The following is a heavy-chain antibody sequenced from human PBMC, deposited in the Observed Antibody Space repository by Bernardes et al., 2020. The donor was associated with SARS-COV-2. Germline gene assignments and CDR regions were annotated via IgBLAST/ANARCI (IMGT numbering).Heavy chain of an antibody. CDR3: ARDGYSSSWFVT. V-gene: IGHV3-66*01. CDR1: GLTVSSNY. D-gene: IGHD5-12*01. J-gene: IGHJ5*02. CDR2: IYSGGNT. Sequence: GGSLRLSCAVSGLTVSSNYMSWVRQAPGKGLEWVSTIYSGGNTYYADSVKGRFTISRDKSKNTLYLQVNSLRAEDTAVYFCARDGYSSSWFVTWGQGTLVTVSS.